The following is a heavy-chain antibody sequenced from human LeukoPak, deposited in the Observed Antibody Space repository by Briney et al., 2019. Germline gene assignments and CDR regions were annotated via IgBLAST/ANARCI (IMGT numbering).Heavy chain of an antibody. D-gene: IGHD3-10*01. V-gene: IGHV3-21*01. CDR2: VSNSGDYI. CDR3: AKDGDDYYGSGSYFDY. CDR1: GFSFSSYR. J-gene: IGHJ4*02. Sequence: GGSLRLSCAASGFSFSSYRMNWVRQAPGKGLEWVSSVSNSGDYIHYADSVKGRFTISRDNSKNTLYLQMNSLRAEDTAVYYCAKDGDDYYGSGSYFDYWGQGTLVTVSS.